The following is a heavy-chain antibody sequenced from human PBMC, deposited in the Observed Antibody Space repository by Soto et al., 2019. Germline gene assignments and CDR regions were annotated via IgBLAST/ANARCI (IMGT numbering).Heavy chain of an antibody. D-gene: IGHD3-22*01. J-gene: IGHJ4*02. CDR1: GYNFTANW. CDR3: ARQIYDSDTGPNFQYYFDS. CDR2: IDPSDSQT. V-gene: IGHV5-10-1*01. Sequence: GESLKISCKTSGYNFTANWIAWVRQVPGKGLEWMGRIDPSDSQTYYSPSFRGHVTISVTKSITTVFLQWSSLRASDTAMYYCARQIYDSDTGPNFQYYFDSWGQGTPVTVSS.